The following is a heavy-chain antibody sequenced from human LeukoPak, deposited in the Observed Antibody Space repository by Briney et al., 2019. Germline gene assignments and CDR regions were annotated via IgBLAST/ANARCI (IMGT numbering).Heavy chain of an antibody. Sequence: GGSLRLSCAASGFTFSSYAMSWVRQAPGKGLEGVSTISAAGGITYYADSVKGRFTISRDNSKNTLFLQMSSLRAEDTAVYYCAGYYCSSGTCRKYLDYWGQGTLVTVSS. CDR1: GFTFSSYA. CDR3: AGYYCSSGTCRKYLDY. V-gene: IGHV3-23*01. CDR2: ISAAGGIT. D-gene: IGHD2-15*01. J-gene: IGHJ4*02.